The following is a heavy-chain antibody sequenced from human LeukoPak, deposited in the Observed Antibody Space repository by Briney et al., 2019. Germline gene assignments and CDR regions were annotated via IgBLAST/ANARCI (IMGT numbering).Heavy chain of an antibody. D-gene: IGHD6-19*01. J-gene: IGHJ3*02. CDR2: MYYSGST. V-gene: IGHV4-59*01. CDR1: GGSISSYY. Sequence: SETLSLTCTVSGGSISSYYWSWIRQPPGKGLEWIGYMYYSGSTNYNPSLKSRVTISVDTSKNQFSLKLSSVTAADTAVYYCARRSGIAVAEAAFDIWGQGTMVTVSS. CDR3: ARRSGIAVAEAAFDI.